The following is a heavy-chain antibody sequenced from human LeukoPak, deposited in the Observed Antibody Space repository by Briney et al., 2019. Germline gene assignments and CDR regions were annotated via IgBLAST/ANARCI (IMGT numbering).Heavy chain of an antibody. CDR1: GFTFTTYW. CDR3: ARDSNYYDGSAYYDVFDI. V-gene: IGHV3-7*01. CDR2: INPDGSER. Sequence: GGSLRLSCAASGFTFTTYWMQWVRQAPGKGLEWVANINPDGSERYYVDSVKGRFTISRDNAKNSLYLQMNSLSAGDTAVYYCARDSNYYDGSAYYDVFDIWGQGTMVTVSS. J-gene: IGHJ3*02. D-gene: IGHD3-22*01.